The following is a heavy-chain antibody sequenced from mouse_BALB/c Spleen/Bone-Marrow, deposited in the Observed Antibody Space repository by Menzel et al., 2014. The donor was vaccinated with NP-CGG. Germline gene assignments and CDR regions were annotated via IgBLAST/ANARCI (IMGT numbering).Heavy chain of an antibody. CDR1: GFTFXNYW. CDR3: TVPFGPGFDY. V-gene: IGHV6-6*02. CDR2: IRLKSNNYAT. J-gene: IGHJ2*01. Sequence: EVMLVESGGGLVQPGGSMKLSCVASGFTFXNYWMNWVRQSPEKGLEWVAEIRLKSNNYATHYAESVKGRFTISRDDSKSSVYLQMNNSRAEDTGIYYCTVPFGPGFDYWGQGTTLTVSS.